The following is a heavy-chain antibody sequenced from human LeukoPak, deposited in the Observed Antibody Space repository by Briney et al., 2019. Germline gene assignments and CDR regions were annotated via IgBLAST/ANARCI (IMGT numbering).Heavy chain of an antibody. J-gene: IGHJ6*03. CDR1: GGSISSGGYY. V-gene: IGHV4-30-2*01. CDR3: ARKHVRYYYMDV. Sequence: SQTLSLTCTVSGGSISSGGYYWSWIRQPPGKGLEWIGYIYHSGSTYYNPSLKSRVTISVDRSKNQFSLKLSSVTAADTAVYYCARKHVRYYYMDVWGKGTTVTVSS. CDR2: IYHSGST.